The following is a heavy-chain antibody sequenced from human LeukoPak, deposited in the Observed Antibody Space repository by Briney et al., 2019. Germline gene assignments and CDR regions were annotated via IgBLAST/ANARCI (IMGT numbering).Heavy chain of an antibody. V-gene: IGHV1-2*04. CDR3: ARADYYDSSGYSVSNAFDI. J-gene: IGHJ3*02. Sequence: ASVKVSCKASGYTFTSYAMHWVRQAPGQRLEWMGWINPNSGGTNYAQKFQGWVTMTRDTSISTAYMELSRLRSDDTAVYYCARADYYDSSGYSVSNAFDIWGQGTMVTVSS. CDR1: GYTFTSYA. D-gene: IGHD3-22*01. CDR2: INPNSGGT.